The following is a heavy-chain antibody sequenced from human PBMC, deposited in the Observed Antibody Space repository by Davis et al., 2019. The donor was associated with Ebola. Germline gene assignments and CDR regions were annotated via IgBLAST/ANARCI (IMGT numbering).Heavy chain of an antibody. CDR3: NHGGNSGDY. Sequence: GGSLRLSCAASGFTFSGSAMHWVRQASGKGLEWVGRIRSKANSYATAYAASVKGRFTISRDDSKNTAYLQMNSLKTEDTAVYYCNHGGNSGDYWGQEPWSPSPQ. J-gene: IGHJ4*01. CDR1: GFTFSGSA. V-gene: IGHV3-73*01. CDR2: IRSKANSYAT. D-gene: IGHD4-23*01.